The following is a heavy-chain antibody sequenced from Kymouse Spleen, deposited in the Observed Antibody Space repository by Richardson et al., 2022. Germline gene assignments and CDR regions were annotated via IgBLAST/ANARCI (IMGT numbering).Heavy chain of an antibody. J-gene: IGHJ6*02. CDR3: ARERSGSYPLYYYYYGMDV. D-gene: IGHD1-26*01. CDR2: IWYDGSNK. CDR1: GFTFSSYG. V-gene: IGHV3-33*01. Sequence: QVQLVESGGGVVQPGRSLRLSCAASGFTFSSYGMHWVRQAPGKGLEWVAVIWYDGSNKYYADSVKGRFTISRDNSKNTLYLQMNSLRAEDTAVYYCARERSGSYPLYYYYYGMDVWGQGTTVTVSS.